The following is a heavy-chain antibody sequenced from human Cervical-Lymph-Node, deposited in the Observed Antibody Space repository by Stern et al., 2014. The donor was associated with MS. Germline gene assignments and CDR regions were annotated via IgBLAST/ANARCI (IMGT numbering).Heavy chain of an antibody. CDR3: ATSTGYFLLEYYFDY. Sequence: VQLVQSGAEVKKPGESLKISCQGSGYSFTSSWIGWVRHMPGKGLEWMGIIYPGDSDTRYNPSFQGQVTISADKSVSTAYLQWSSLKASDTAMYYCATSTGYFLLEYYFDYWGQGTLVTVSS. D-gene: IGHD2-8*02. V-gene: IGHV5-51*01. J-gene: IGHJ4*02. CDR1: GYSFTSSW. CDR2: IYPGDSDT.